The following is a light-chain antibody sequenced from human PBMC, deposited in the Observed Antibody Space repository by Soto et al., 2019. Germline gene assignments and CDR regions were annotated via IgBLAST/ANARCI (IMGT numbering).Light chain of an antibody. CDR2: GAS. J-gene: IGKJ5*01. CDR1: QTVSITY. CDR3: QQYGSSPLIS. V-gene: IGKV3-20*01. Sequence: VLTQSPGTLSLSPGESSTLSCRASQTVSITYLTWYQQKPGQAPXLXXFGASKRATGIPDRFSGSGSGRDFTLTISGLEPEDFAVYYCQQYGSSPLISFGQGTRLEIK.